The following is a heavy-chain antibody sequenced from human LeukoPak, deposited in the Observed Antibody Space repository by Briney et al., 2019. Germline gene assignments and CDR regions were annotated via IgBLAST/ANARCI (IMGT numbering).Heavy chain of an antibody. J-gene: IGHJ4*02. V-gene: IGHV3-7*05. Sequence: PGGSLRLSCAASRFTFSSYWMSWVRQAPGKGLEWVANIKPDGSEKYYADSVKGRFTISRDNAKNSLYLQMNRLRAEDTAVYYCAKESSTVTSPFEYWGQGTLVTVSS. D-gene: IGHD4-17*01. CDR3: AKESSTVTSPFEY. CDR1: RFTFSSYW. CDR2: IKPDGSEK.